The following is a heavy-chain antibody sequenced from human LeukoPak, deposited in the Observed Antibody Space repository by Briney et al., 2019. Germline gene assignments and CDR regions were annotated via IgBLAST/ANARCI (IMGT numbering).Heavy chain of an antibody. V-gene: IGHV3-21*01. Sequence: GGSLRLSCAASGFTFSSYSMNWVRQAPGKGLEWVSSISSSSSYIYYADSVKGRFTISRDNSKNTLYLQMNSLRAEDTAVYYCAKGPCYYDSSGYCEDYWGQGTLVTVSS. D-gene: IGHD3-22*01. J-gene: IGHJ4*02. CDR3: AKGPCYYDSSGYCEDY. CDR1: GFTFSSYS. CDR2: ISSSSSYI.